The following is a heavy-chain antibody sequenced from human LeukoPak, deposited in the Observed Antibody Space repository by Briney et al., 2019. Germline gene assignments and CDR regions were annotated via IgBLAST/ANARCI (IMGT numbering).Heavy chain of an antibody. CDR1: GYTFTGYY. Sequence: ASVKVSCKASGYTFTGYYMHWVRQAPGQGLEWMGIINPSGGSTSYAQKFQGRVTMTRDTSTSTVYMELSSLRSEDTAVYYCARYYYDSSGLYYFDYWGQGTLVTVSS. V-gene: IGHV1-46*01. D-gene: IGHD3-22*01. CDR3: ARYYYDSSGLYYFDY. J-gene: IGHJ4*02. CDR2: INPSGGST.